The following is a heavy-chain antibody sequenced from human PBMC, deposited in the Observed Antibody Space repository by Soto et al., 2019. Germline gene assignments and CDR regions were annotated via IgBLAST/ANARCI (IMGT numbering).Heavy chain of an antibody. Sequence: PSETLSLTCTVSGGSISSGGYYWSWIRQHPGKGLEWIGYIYYSGSTYYNPSLKSRVTISVDTSKNQFSLKLSSVTAADTAVYYCASSMIVAPGYAFDIWGQGTMVTVSS. D-gene: IGHD3-22*01. J-gene: IGHJ3*02. CDR3: ASSMIVAPGYAFDI. V-gene: IGHV4-31*03. CDR1: GGSISSGGYY. CDR2: IYYSGST.